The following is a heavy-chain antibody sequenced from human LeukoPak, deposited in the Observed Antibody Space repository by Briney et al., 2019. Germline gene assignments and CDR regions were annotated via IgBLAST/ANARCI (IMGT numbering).Heavy chain of an antibody. CDR1: GFTFSSYS. CDR2: ISSSSSYI. D-gene: IGHD6-13*01. V-gene: IGHV3-21*01. Sequence: GGSLRVSCAASGFTFSSYSMNWVRQAPGKGLEWVSSISSSSSYIYYADSVKGRFTISRDNAKNSLYLQMNSLRAEDTAVYYCARGIAAAGTVGTWGQGTLVTVSS. CDR3: ARGIAAAGTVGT. J-gene: IGHJ5*02.